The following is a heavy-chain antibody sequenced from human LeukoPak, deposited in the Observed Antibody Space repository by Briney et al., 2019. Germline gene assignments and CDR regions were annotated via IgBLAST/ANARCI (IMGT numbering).Heavy chain of an antibody. J-gene: IGHJ4*02. CDR3: ARDPSIAAAGTGGFDY. CDR2: INPSGDST. V-gene: IGHV1-46*01. CDR1: GYTFTGYY. D-gene: IGHD6-13*01. Sequence: ASVKVSCKASGYTFTGYYMHWVRQAPGQGLEWMGIINPSGDSTSYAQKFQGRVTMTRDMSTSTVYMELSSLRSEDTAVYYCARDPSIAAAGTGGFDYWGQGTLVTVSS.